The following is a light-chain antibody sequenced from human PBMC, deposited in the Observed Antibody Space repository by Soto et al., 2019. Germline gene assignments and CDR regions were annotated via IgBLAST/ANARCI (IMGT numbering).Light chain of an antibody. CDR2: GAS. CDR1: ERLSSVY. CDR3: QQYGGSPRIT. Sequence: LKKSPGALSLYKGERATLSCRASERLSSVYLAWYQQRPGQPPRLLIYGASNRATGIPDRFSGSGSGTDFTLIINRLEPEDVAIYYCQQYGGSPRITFGQGTLLENK. V-gene: IGKV3-20*01. J-gene: IGKJ5*01.